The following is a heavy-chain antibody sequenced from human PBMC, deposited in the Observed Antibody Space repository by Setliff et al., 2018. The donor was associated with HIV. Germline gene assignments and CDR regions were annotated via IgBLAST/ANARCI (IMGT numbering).Heavy chain of an antibody. J-gene: IGHJ3*02. CDR2: IYYSGST. CDR3: ARQPLVSAIGFEAFDI. D-gene: IGHD1-26*01. Sequence: SETLSLTCAVSGGSLSGYYWGWIRQPPGKGLEWIGTIYYSGSTYYNPSLKSRFSISIYKSKNQFSLRLSSVTAADTAVYYCARQPLVSAIGFEAFDIWGQGTKVTVSS. CDR1: GGSLSGYY. V-gene: IGHV4-39*01.